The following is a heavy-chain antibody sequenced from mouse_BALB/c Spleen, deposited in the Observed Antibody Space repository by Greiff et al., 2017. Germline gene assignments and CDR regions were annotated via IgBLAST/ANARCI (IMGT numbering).Heavy chain of an antibody. CDR1: GYTFTDYA. CDR2: ISTYYGDA. D-gene: IGHD1-1*01. CDR3: ARDYYGSRGGYFDY. J-gene: IGHJ2*01. V-gene: IGHV1S137*01. Sequence: VQLQQSGAELVRPGVSVKISCKGSGYTFTDYAMHWVKQSHAKSLEWIGVISTYYGDASYNQKFKGKATMTVDKSSSTAYMELARLTSEDSAIYYCARDYYGSRGGYFDYWGQGTTLTVSS.